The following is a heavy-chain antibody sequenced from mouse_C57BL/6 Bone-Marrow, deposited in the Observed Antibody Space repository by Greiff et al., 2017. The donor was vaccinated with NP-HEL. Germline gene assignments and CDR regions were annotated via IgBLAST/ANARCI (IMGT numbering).Heavy chain of an antibody. J-gene: IGHJ2*01. CDR2: IDPENGDT. D-gene: IGHD4-1*01. V-gene: IGHV14-4*01. Sequence: VQLKESGAELVRPGASVKLSCTASGFNIKDDYMHWVKQRPEQGLEWIGWIDPENGDTEYASKFQGKATITADTSSNTAYLQLSSLTSEDTAVYYCTTRTGTRYFDYWGQGTTLTVSS. CDR1: GFNIKDDY. CDR3: TTRTGTRYFDY.